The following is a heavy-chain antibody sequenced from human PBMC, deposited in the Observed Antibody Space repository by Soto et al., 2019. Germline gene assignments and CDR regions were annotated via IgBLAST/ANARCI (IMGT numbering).Heavy chain of an antibody. CDR3: ARHVRRGVWQSGFDP. CDR2: IYPGDSDT. Sequence: EVQLVQSGAEVKKPGESLKTSCKGSGYSFTSYWIGWVRQMPGKGLEWMGIIYPGDSDTRYSPSFQGQVTISADKSISTAYLQWSSLKASDTAMYYCARHVRRGVWQSGFDPWGQGTLVTVSS. CDR1: GYSFTSYW. J-gene: IGHJ5*02. V-gene: IGHV5-51*01. D-gene: IGHD3-10*01.